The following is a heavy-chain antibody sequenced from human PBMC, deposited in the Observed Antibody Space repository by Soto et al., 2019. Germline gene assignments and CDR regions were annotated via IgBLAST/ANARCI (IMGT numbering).Heavy chain of an antibody. CDR2: IYYSGST. CDR1: GGSISSYY. J-gene: IGHJ4*02. V-gene: IGHV4-59*01. Sequence: SETLSLTCTVSGGSISSYYWSWIRQPPGKGLEWIGYIYYSGSTNYNPSLKSRVTISVDTSKNQFSLKLSSVTAADTAVYYCARDEVIGYYFDYWGQGTLVTVSS. CDR3: ARDEVIGYYFDY.